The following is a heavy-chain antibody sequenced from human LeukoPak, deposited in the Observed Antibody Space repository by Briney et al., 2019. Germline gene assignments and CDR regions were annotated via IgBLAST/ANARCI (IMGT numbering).Heavy chain of an antibody. CDR3: ATYSGYGHFDY. CDR1: GFTFSSYW. V-gene: IGHV3-7*01. D-gene: IGHD5-12*01. J-gene: IGHJ4*02. Sequence: GGSLSLSCAASGFTFSSYWMSWVRQAPGEVLEWVANIKQDGSEKYYVDSVKGRFTISRDNAKNSLYLQMNSLRAEDTAVYYCATYSGYGHFDYWGQGTLVTVSS. CDR2: IKQDGSEK.